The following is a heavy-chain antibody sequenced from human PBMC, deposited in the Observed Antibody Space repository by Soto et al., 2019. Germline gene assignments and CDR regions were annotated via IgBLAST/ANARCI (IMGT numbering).Heavy chain of an antibody. D-gene: IGHD3-22*01. CDR1: GFTFSSYG. CDR3: ERARYLDSIDYWVEHLPFDH. V-gene: IGHV3-23*01. J-gene: IGHJ4*02. Sequence: PGGSLRLSCAASGFTFSSYGMHLVRQSPGKGLEWVSSISRSGRGSAYYADSVKGRFTISRDNSENTLFLQMNNLRDEDTALYYCERARYLDSIDYWVEHLPFDHWGLGILVTLST. CDR2: ISRSGRGSA.